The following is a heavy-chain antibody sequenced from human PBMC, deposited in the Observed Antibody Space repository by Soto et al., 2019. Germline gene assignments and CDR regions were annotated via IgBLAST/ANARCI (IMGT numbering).Heavy chain of an antibody. Sequence: QMQLVPSGPAVRKPGTSVKVSCKASGITFSSSAMQWVRQARGPRLEWIGWIVVDSGKTYYAQTFQERVTMTRDMSTSTAYMELGSLSCENAAVYNSSAAYFGGYSPPESWGQGTLVTVS. CDR1: GITFSSSA. V-gene: IGHV1-58*02. CDR2: IVVDSGKT. J-gene: IGHJ5*02. D-gene: IGHD3-16*01. CDR3: SAAYFGGYSPPES.